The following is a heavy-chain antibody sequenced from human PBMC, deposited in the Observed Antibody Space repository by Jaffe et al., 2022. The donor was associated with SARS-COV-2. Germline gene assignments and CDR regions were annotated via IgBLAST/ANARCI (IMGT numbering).Heavy chain of an antibody. J-gene: IGHJ4*02. CDR1: GFTFSSYS. CDR2: ISSSSSYI. V-gene: IGHV3-21*01. D-gene: IGHD3-10*01. Sequence: EVQLVESGGGLVKPGGSLRLSCAASGFTFSSYSMNWVRQAPGKGLEWVSSISSSSSYIYYADSVKGRFTISRDNAKNSLYLQMNSLRAEDTAVYYCASRLLWFGDARGGGWGQGTLVTVSS. CDR3: ASRLLWFGDARGGG.